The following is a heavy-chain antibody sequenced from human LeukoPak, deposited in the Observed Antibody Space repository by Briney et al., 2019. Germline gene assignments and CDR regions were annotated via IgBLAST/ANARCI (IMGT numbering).Heavy chain of an antibody. CDR1: GGSISSYY. CDR3: ARGTSYDYIWGSYRYHYFDY. Sequence: SETLSLTCTVSGGSISSYYWSWIRQPPGEGLEWIGYIYYSGSTNYNPSLKSRVTISVDTSKNQFSLKLSSVTAADTAVYYCARGTSYDYIWGSYRYHYFDYWGQGTLVTVSS. J-gene: IGHJ4*02. D-gene: IGHD3-16*02. V-gene: IGHV4-59*01. CDR2: IYYSGST.